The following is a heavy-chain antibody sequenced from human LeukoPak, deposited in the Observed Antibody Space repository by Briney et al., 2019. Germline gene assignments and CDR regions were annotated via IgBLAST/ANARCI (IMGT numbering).Heavy chain of an antibody. CDR3: AKDYYGSGSYPFDY. D-gene: IGHD3-10*01. Sequence: PGGSLRLSCAASGFTFSSYAVSWVRQAPGKGLEWVSAISGSGGSTYYADSVKGRFTISRDNSKNTLYLQMNSLRAEDTAVYYCAKDYYGSGSYPFDYWGQVTLVTVSS. CDR1: GFTFSSYA. CDR2: ISGSGGST. J-gene: IGHJ4*02. V-gene: IGHV3-23*01.